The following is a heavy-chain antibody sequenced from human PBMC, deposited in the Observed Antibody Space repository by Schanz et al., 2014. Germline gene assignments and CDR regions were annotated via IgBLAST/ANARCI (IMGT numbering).Heavy chain of an antibody. CDR1: GYTLSAYS. D-gene: IGHD6-19*01. V-gene: IGHV1-18*01. Sequence: QVQLVQSGTQVKKPGASVKVSCKASGYTLSAYSLHWVRQAPGQGLEWMGWITAYNGDTNYALKLQGRVTMTTDTSTGTAYMELRSLRSDDTAVYYCARGGYSSGWYDRDIAHFDYWGQGTLXTVSS. CDR3: ARGGYSSGWYDRDIAHFDY. J-gene: IGHJ4*02. CDR2: ITAYNGDT.